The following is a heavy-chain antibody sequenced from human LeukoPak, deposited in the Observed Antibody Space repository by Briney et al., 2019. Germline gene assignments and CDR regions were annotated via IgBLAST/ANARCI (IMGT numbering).Heavy chain of an antibody. V-gene: IGHV1-18*01. CDR3: ARVIPMVAYGVHFGDAFDI. J-gene: IGHJ3*02. Sequence: GASVKVSCKASGYTFTSYGISWVRQSPGQGLEWMGWISAYNGNTNYAQKLQGRVTMTTDTSTSTAYMELRSLRSDDTAVYYCARVIPMVAYGVHFGDAFDIWGQGTMVTVSS. CDR2: ISAYNGNT. D-gene: IGHD3-10*01. CDR1: GYTFTSYG.